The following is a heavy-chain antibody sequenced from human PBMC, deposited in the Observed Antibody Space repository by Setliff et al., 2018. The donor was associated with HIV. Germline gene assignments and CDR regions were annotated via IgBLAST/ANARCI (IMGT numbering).Heavy chain of an antibody. D-gene: IGHD4-17*01. CDR2: ISPSGRT. J-gene: IGHJ6*03. CDR1: GGSISTDNW. Sequence: SETLSLTCAVSGGSISTDNWWNWVRQTPGKGLEWIGEISPSGRTNYNPSLKSRVTISVDSSKNQFSLKMTSVTAADTAVYYCARDFITYGDYDQVYYYMDVWGKGTTVTVSS. V-gene: IGHV4-4*02. CDR3: ARDFITYGDYDQVYYYMDV.